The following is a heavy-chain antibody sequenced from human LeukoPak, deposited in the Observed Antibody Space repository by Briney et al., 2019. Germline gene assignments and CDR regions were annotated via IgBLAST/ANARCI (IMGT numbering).Heavy chain of an antibody. CDR2: IVWNSGSI. V-gene: IGHV3-9*01. J-gene: IGHJ3*02. CDR1: GFTFDDYA. Sequence: TGGSLRLSCAASGFTFDDYAMHWVRQAPGKGLEWVSGIVWNSGSIGYADSVKGRFTISRDNAENSLYLQMNSLRPEDTALYFCAKDGNNDAFDIWGQGTMVTVSS. CDR3: AKDGNNDAFDI.